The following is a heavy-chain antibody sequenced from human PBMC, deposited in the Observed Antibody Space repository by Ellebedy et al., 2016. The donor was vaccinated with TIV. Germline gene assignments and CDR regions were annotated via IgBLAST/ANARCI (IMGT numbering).Heavy chain of an antibody. V-gene: IGHV3-30*04. CDR3: ARDILGSSPDY. Sequence: GESLKISXAASGFAFSRCAMHWVRQTPGKGLEWVATISYHGRNKFYADAVKGRFSISRDNSMNTLYLQANSLRAEDTALYYCARDILGSSPDYWGQGTLVTVSS. J-gene: IGHJ4*02. D-gene: IGHD3-10*01. CDR2: ISYHGRNK. CDR1: GFAFSRCA.